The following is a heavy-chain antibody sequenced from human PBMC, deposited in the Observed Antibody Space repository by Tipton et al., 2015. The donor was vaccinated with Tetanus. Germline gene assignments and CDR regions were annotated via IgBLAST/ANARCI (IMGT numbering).Heavy chain of an antibody. CDR3: AKMTTENYYYYGMDV. V-gene: IGHV3-48*01. D-gene: IGHD4-17*01. CDR2: ISSTGSAI. Sequence: GSLRLSCAASGFTFSSYSMNWVRQAPGKGLEWVSYISSTGSAIYYADSVKGRFTISRDSAKNSLYLQMNSLRAEDTAVYYCAKMTTENYYYYGMDVWGQGTTVTVSS. CDR1: GFTFSSYS. J-gene: IGHJ6*02.